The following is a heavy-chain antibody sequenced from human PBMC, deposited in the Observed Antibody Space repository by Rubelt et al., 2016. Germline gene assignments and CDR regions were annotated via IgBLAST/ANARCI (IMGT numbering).Heavy chain of an antibody. CDR1: GFTFSNYA. CDR3: ANPACTGDCLPTFDY. CDR2: IDGGGGST. V-gene: IGHV3-23*04. Sequence: EVQLVESGGGLVQPGGSLRLSCAASGFTFSNYAMSWVRQAPGKGLEWVSTIDGGGGSTYYAESVKGRFTISRDNSKNTLYLQMNGLRAEDTAVYYCANPACTGDCLPTFDYWGQGTLVTVSS. D-gene: IGHD2-21*02. J-gene: IGHJ4*02.